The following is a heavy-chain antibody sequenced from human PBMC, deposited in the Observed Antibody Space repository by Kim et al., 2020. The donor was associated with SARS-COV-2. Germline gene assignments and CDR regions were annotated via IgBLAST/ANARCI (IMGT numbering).Heavy chain of an antibody. CDR1: GGSISSSNW. V-gene: IGHV4-4*02. CDR2: IYHSGST. D-gene: IGHD2-15*01. Sequence: SETLSLTCAVSGGSISSSNWWSWVRQPPGKGLEWIGEIYHSGSTNYNPSLKSRVTISVDKSKNQFSLKLSSVTAADTAVYYCASRGQVVVAATPPINSYYYGMDVWGQGTTVTVSS. CDR3: ASRGQVVVAATPPINSYYYGMDV. J-gene: IGHJ6*02.